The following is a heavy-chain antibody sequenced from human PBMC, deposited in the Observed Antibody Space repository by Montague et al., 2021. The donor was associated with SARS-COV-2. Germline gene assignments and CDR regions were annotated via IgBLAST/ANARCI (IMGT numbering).Heavy chain of an antibody. CDR3: AGGCLSYFGAGSHCYGMDV. V-gene: IGHV4-59*01. Sequence: SETLSLTCSVSGRSITSYYWNWIRQPPGKGLEWIGYISDSGSTNYSPSLKSRVTMSVDTSKNQMSLKLTSVTAADTAVYYCAGGCLSYFGAGSHCYGMDVWGQGTTVTVSS. CDR1: GRSITSYY. J-gene: IGHJ6*02. CDR2: ISDSGST. D-gene: IGHD3-10*01.